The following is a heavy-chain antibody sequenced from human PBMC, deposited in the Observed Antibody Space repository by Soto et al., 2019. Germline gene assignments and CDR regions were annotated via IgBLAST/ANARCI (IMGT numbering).Heavy chain of an antibody. J-gene: IGHJ4*02. D-gene: IGHD6-13*01. V-gene: IGHV3-23*01. CDR1: GFSFSSYV. Sequence: GGSLRLSCAASGFSFSSYVMAWVRQSPGKGLEWVSAMSGSGGSTYYPDSVKGRFTISRDNSENTLYLQMNSLRAEDTAVYYCAKASGSSWPYYFDSWGQGTLVTVSS. CDR3: AKASGSSWPYYFDS. CDR2: MSGSGGST.